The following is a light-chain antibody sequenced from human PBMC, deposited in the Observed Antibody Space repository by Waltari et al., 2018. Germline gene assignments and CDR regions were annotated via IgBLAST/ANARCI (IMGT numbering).Light chain of an antibody. J-gene: IGLJ3*02. Sequence: QSVLTQPPSVSGAPGQRLTLSCTGTSSNIAAGYKFHWYQHLPGAAPKLLIFDNINRPSGVPDRFSGSKSGASASLAITALQAEDEALYYCQSYDSNLNGHHWLFGGGTKLTVL. CDR1: SSNIAAGYK. CDR2: DNI. CDR3: QSYDSNLNGHHWL. V-gene: IGLV1-40*01.